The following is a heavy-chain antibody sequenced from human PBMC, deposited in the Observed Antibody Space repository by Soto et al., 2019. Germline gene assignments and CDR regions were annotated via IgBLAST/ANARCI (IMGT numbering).Heavy chain of an antibody. CDR3: ARAVAVPADFDY. J-gene: IGHJ4*02. Sequence: ASVKVYCKASGYTLTCYARGWVSQDPGQRLEWMGWINAGNGNTKYSQKFQGRVTITRDTSASTAYMELSSLRSEDTAVYYCARAVAVPADFDYWGQGTLVTVSS. CDR2: INAGNGNT. CDR1: GYTLTCYA. D-gene: IGHD6-19*01. V-gene: IGHV1-3*01.